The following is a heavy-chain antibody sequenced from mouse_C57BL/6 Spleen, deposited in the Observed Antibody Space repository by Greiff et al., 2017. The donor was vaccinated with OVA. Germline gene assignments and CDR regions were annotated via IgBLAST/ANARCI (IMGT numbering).Heavy chain of an antibody. CDR1: GYTFTSYW. CDR2: IDPNSGGT. D-gene: IGHD1-1*01. J-gene: IGHJ3*01. V-gene: IGHV1-72*01. Sequence: QVQLRQPGAELVKPGASVKLSCKASGYTFTSYWMHWVKQRPGRGLEWIGRIDPNSGGTKYNEKFKSKATLTVDKPSSTAYMQLSSLTSEDSAVYYCARERGYYGSSPAWFAYWGQGTLVTVSA. CDR3: ARERGYYGSSPAWFAY.